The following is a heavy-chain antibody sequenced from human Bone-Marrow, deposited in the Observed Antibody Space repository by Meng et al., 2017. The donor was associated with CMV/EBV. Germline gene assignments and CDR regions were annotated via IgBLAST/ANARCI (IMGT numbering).Heavy chain of an antibody. D-gene: IGHD6-19*01. CDR1: GLSVSSNY. CDR3: AKDSVQWLVPDAFDI. Sequence: GESLKISCAASGLSVSSNYMSWVRQAPGKGLEWVSVLFSGGTTNYADSVKGRFTISRDNSKNTLYLQMNSLRAEDTAVYYCAKDSVQWLVPDAFDIWGQGKMVTCSS. J-gene: IGHJ3*02. CDR2: LFSGGTT. V-gene: IGHV3-53*01.